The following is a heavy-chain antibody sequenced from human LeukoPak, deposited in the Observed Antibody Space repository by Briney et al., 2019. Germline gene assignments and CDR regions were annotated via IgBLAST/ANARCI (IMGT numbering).Heavy chain of an antibody. CDR3: ARSSTDSRYYNMDV. CDR2: ISSSSSTI. V-gene: IGHV3-48*01. CDR1: GFTFSK. Sequence: GGSLRLSCAASGFTFSKMNWVRQAPGKGLEWVSYISSSSSTIYYSDSVKGRLTISRDNAKNSLYLQMDSLRAEDTAVYSCARSSTDSRYYNMDVWGKGTTVTVSS. J-gene: IGHJ6*03. D-gene: IGHD2-2*01.